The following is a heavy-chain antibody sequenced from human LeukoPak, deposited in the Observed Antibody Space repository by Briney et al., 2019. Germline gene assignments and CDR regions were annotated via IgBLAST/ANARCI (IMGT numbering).Heavy chain of an antibody. CDR2: IHSDGSTT. CDR1: GFTFSNYW. V-gene: IGHV3-74*01. J-gene: IGHJ4*02. Sequence: GGSLRLSCAASGFTFSNYWMHWVRQAPGKGLVWVSRIHSDGSTTIYADSVKGRFTISRDNAKNSLFLQLNSLRAEDTAVYYCARKTYYYDSGSYSKSYYFDYWGQGTLVTVSS. D-gene: IGHD3-10*01. CDR3: ARKTYYYDSGSYSKSYYFDY.